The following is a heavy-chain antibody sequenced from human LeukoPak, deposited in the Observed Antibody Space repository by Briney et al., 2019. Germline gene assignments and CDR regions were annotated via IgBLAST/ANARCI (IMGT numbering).Heavy chain of an antibody. CDR2: ISNDGINK. D-gene: IGHD3-9*01. Sequence: QTGGSLRLSCAASGFSFSSYGMHWVRQAPGKGLEWVAVISNDGINKYYAGSVRGRFTISRYSSENTLYLQLNSLRAEDTAVYYCARAYDILTGYSPFDYWGQGTLVTVSS. J-gene: IGHJ4*02. CDR1: GFSFSSYG. CDR3: ARAYDILTGYSPFDY. V-gene: IGHV3-30*03.